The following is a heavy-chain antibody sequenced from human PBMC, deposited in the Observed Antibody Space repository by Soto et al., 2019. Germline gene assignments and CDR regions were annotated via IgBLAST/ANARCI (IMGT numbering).Heavy chain of an antibody. D-gene: IGHD3-22*01. CDR1: GFTFISYA. Sequence: EVQLLESGGGLVQPGESLRLSCAASGFTFISYAMSWVRQAPGKGLEWVSAISGSGGSTYYADSVKGRFTISRDNSKNTLYLQMNSLRAEDTAVYYCAANRGYNYYYGMDVWGQGTTVTVSS. CDR3: AANRGYNYYYGMDV. V-gene: IGHV3-23*01. CDR2: ISGSGGST. J-gene: IGHJ6*02.